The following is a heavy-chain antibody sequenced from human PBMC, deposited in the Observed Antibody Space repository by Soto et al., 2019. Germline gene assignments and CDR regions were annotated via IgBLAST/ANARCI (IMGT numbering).Heavy chain of an antibody. D-gene: IGHD3-3*01. CDR2: INHSGST. J-gene: IGHJ5*02. V-gene: IGHV4-34*01. CDR3: ARQHDFWGGYDRRWSER. Sequence: AETLSLTCAAYGGTFSGYSWSWIRQPPGKGLEWIGEINHSGSTNYNPSLKSRVTISVDTSKNQFSLKLSSVTAADTAVYYCARQHDFWGGYDRRWSERWGHGNMVT. CDR1: GGTFSGYS.